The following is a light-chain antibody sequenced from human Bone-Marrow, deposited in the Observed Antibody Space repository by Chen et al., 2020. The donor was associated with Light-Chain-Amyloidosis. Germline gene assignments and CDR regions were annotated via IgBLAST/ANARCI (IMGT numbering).Light chain of an antibody. V-gene: IGLV2-14*01. CDR1: SSDVGGDNH. J-gene: IGLJ1*01. Sequence: QSVLTQPASVPGSPGQSIILSCTGTSSDVGGDNHVSWYQQHPDKAPKLMIYEVTNRPSWVPDRFSGSKSDNTASLTISGLQTEDEADYFCSSYTITNTLVFGSGTRVTVL. CDR3: SSYTITNTLV. CDR2: EVT.